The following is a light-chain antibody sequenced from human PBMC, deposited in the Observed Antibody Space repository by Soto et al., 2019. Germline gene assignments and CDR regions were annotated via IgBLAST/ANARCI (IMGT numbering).Light chain of an antibody. CDR2: DAS. Sequence: DIQMTQSPSTLSASVGDRVTITCRVSQSISSWLAWYQQKPGKAPKLLIYDASSLESGVPSRFSGSGSGTEFTRTISSLQPDDFATYYCQQYNCYSYTFGQGTKLEIK. CDR1: QSISSW. V-gene: IGKV1-5*01. CDR3: QQYNCYSYT. J-gene: IGKJ2*01.